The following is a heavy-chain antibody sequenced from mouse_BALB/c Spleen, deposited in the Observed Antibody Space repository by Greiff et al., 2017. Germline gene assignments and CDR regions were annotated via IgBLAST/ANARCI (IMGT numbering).Heavy chain of an antibody. D-gene: IGHD2-12*01. CDR3: ARALNDGAWFAY. CDR2: IWAGGST. Sequence: VQLQESGPGLVAPSQSLSITCTVSGFSLTSYGVHWVRQPPGKGLEWLGVIWAGGSTNYNSALMSRLSISKDNSKSQVFLKMNSLQTDDTAMYYCARALNDGAWFAYWGQGTLVTVSA. CDR1: GFSLTSYG. J-gene: IGHJ3*01. V-gene: IGHV2-9*02.